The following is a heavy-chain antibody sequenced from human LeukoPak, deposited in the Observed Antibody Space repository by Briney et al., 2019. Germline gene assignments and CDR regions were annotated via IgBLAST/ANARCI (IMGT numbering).Heavy chain of an antibody. V-gene: IGHV3-23*01. J-gene: IGHJ4*02. CDR1: GFTLSSYA. CDR3: ARHASGTNSPDAY. Sequence: GGSLSLSCAASGFTLSSYAMSWARQAPGKGLEWVSAISGSGGSTYYADSVKGRFTISRDNSKNTLYLQMNSLRAEDTAVYYRARHASGTNSPDAYWGQGTLVTVSS. CDR2: ISGSGGST. D-gene: IGHD1-26*01.